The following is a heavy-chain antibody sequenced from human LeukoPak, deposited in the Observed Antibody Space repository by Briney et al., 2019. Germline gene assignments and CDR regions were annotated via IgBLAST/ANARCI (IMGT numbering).Heavy chain of an antibody. D-gene: IGHD3-22*01. V-gene: IGHV3-43D*03. CDR3: AKDSSGYYWDY. Sequence: PGGSLRLSCAASGFTFDDYAMHWVRQAPGKGLEWVSLISWDGGSTYYADSVKGRFTISRDNSKNSLYLQMNSLRAEDTALYCCAKDSSGYYWDYWGQGTLVTVSS. J-gene: IGHJ4*02. CDR1: GFTFDDYA. CDR2: ISWDGGST.